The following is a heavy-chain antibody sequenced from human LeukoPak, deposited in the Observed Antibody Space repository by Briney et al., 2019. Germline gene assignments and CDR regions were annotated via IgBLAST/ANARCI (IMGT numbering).Heavy chain of an antibody. CDR3: AREPLHYDSSGYYYAYFDY. CDR2: IKQDGSEK. Sequence: GGSLRLSCAASGFTFSSYWMSWVRQAPGKGLEWVANIKQDGSEKYYVDSVKGRFTTSRDNAKNSLYLQMNSLRAEDTAVYYCAREPLHYDSSGYYYAYFDYWGQGTLVTVSS. V-gene: IGHV3-7*01. J-gene: IGHJ4*02. CDR1: GFTFSSYW. D-gene: IGHD3-22*01.